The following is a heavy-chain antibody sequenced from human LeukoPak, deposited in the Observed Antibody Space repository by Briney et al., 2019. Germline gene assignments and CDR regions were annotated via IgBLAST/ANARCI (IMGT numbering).Heavy chain of an antibody. V-gene: IGHV1-18*01. CDR1: GYTFTNCG. CDR2: ISAYSGHT. J-gene: IGHJ5*02. D-gene: IGHD6-13*01. Sequence: PSVKVSCKASGYTFTNCGISWVRQAPGHGPEWMGWISAYSGHTNYAQKVQGRVTMTTDTSTSTAYMELRSLRSDDTAVYYCARDNHSGSWSWFDPWGQGTLVSVSA. CDR3: ARDNHSGSWSWFDP.